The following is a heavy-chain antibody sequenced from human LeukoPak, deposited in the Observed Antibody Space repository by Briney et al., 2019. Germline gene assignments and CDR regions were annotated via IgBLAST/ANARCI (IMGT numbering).Heavy chain of an antibody. J-gene: IGHJ4*02. D-gene: IGHD3-10*01. CDR1: GFTFSSYW. V-gene: IGHV4-34*01. CDR3: ARQAIGFGEFHFDF. CDR2: INHSGST. Sequence: PGGSLRLSCAASGFTFSSYWMSWIRQPPGKGLEWIGEINHSGSTNYNPSLKSRVTISVDTSKNQFSLKLSSVTAADTAVYYCARQAIGFGEFHFDFWGQGTLVTVSS.